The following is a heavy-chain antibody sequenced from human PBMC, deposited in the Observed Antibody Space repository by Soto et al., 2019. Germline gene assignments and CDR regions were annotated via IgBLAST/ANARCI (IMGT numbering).Heavy chain of an antibody. CDR2: IYPGDSDT. CDR3: AGSVRTPPYYYYMDV. D-gene: IGHD2-15*01. V-gene: IGHV5-51*01. J-gene: IGHJ6*03. Sequence: PGESLKISCKGSGYSFTSYWIGWVRQMPGKGLEWMGIIYPGDSDTRYSPSFQGQVTISADKSISTAYLQWSSLKASDTAMYYCAGSVRTPPYYYYMDVWGKGTTVTVSS. CDR1: GYSFTSYW.